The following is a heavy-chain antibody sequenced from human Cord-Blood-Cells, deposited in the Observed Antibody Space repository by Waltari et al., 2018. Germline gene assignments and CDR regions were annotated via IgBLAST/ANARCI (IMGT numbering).Heavy chain of an antibody. CDR3: ARWDYVWGSYRYDAFDI. V-gene: IGHV4-59*08. CDR1: GGSICSYY. J-gene: IGHJ3*02. CDR2: IYYSGST. Sequence: QVQLQESGPGLVKPSETLSLTCTVSGGSICSYYWSWIRQPPGKGLEWIGYIYYSGSTNYNPSLKSRVTISVDTSKNQFSLKLSSVTAADTAVYYCARWDYVWGSYRYDAFDIWGQGTMVTVSS. D-gene: IGHD3-16*02.